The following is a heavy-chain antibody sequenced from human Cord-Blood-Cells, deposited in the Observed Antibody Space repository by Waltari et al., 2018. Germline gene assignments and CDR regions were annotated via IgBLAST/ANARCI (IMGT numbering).Heavy chain of an antibody. Sequence: QVQLQESGPGLVKPSETLSLTCTVSGGSISSYYWSWIRQPAGKGLEWIGRIYTSGSTNYNPTHKSRVTMSVDTSKNQFPLKLSSVTAADTAVYYCARSPRGAYGDYFDYWGQGTLVTVSS. CDR3: ARSPRGAYGDYFDY. CDR1: GGSISSYY. D-gene: IGHD4-17*01. CDR2: IYTSGST. J-gene: IGHJ4*02. V-gene: IGHV4-4*07.